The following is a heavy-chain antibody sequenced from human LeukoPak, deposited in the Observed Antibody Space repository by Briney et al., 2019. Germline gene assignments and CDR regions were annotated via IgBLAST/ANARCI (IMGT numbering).Heavy chain of an antibody. CDR1: GGFISSSSYY. CDR3: ARGVARSSKFHFSYYFDY. CDR2: IYHSGST. J-gene: IGHJ4*02. D-gene: IGHD6-6*01. Sequence: SETLSLTCIVSGGFISSSSYYWGWIRQPPGKGLEWIGSIYHSGSTYYNPSLKSRVTISVDTSKNQFSLNLSSVTAADTAVYYCARGVARSSKFHFSYYFDYWGQGTLVTVSS. V-gene: IGHV4-39*07.